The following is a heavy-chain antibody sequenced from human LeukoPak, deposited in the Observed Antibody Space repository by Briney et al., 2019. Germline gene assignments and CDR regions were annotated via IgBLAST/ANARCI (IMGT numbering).Heavy chain of an antibody. J-gene: IGHJ4*02. Sequence: GGSLRLSCAASGFTFDDYAMHWVRQAPGKGLEWVSGISWNSGSIGYADSVKGRFTISRDNAKNSLYLQMNSLRAEDTAVYYCARDQPALHSSSWYYYFDYWGQGTLVTVSS. CDR1: GFTFDDYA. CDR2: ISWNSGSI. CDR3: ARDQPALHSSSWYYYFDY. D-gene: IGHD6-13*01. V-gene: IGHV3-9*01.